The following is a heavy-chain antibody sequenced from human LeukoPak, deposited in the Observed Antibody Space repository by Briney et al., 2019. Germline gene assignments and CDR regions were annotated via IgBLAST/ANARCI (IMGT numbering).Heavy chain of an antibody. Sequence: ASVKVSCKASGYTFAGYAMNWVRQAPGQGLEWMGWINTNTGNPTYAQGFTGRFVFSLDTSVSTAYLQISSLKAEDTAVYYCARGVSPDIVVVVAATPFGYWGQGTLVTVSS. CDR1: GYTFAGYA. V-gene: IGHV7-4-1*02. CDR3: ARGVSPDIVVVVAATPFGY. D-gene: IGHD2-15*01. CDR2: INTNTGNP. J-gene: IGHJ4*02.